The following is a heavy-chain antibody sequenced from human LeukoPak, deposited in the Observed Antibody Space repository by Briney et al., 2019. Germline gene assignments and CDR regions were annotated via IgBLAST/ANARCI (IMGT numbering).Heavy chain of an antibody. J-gene: IGHJ4*02. CDR2: IHFSGST. CDR1: GDSISSYY. Sequence: PSETLSLTCTVSGDSISSYYWSWLRQPPGKGPEWIGYIHFSGSTNYNPSLKSRVTISVDTSKNQLSLKLSSVTAADTAVYYCARTEYYFDYWGQGTLVTVSS. CDR3: ARTEYYFDY. D-gene: IGHD3-10*01. V-gene: IGHV4-59*01.